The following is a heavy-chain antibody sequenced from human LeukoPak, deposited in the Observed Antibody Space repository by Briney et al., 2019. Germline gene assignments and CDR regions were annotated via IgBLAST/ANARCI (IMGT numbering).Heavy chain of an antibody. J-gene: IGHJ5*02. V-gene: IGHV1-8*01. CDR3: ARVPRRGDRFDP. Sequence: ASVKVSCKASGYTFTSYDINWVRQATGQGLEWMGWMNPNSGDTGYAQKFQGRVTMTRDNSISTAYMELSSLRSEDTAVYYCARVPRRGDRFDPWGQGTLVTVSS. CDR2: MNPNSGDT. CDR1: GYTFTSYD. D-gene: IGHD3-10*01.